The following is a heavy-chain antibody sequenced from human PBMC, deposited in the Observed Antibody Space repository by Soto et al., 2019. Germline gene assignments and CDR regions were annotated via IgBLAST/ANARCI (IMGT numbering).Heavy chain of an antibody. CDR3: ARLSLDYGDGWFDP. D-gene: IGHD4-17*01. CDR2: IYYSGST. Sequence: QLQLQESGPGLVKPSATLSLTCTVSGGSISSSSYYWGWIRQPPGTGLEWIGSIYYSGSTYYNPSLKRRVTISVDTSKNQFSLKLSSVTAADTAVYYCARLSLDYGDGWFDPWGQGTLVTVSS. J-gene: IGHJ5*02. CDR1: GGSISSSSYY. V-gene: IGHV4-39*01.